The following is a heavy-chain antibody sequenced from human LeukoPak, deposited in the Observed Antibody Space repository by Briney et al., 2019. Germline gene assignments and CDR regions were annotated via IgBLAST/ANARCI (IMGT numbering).Heavy chain of an antibody. J-gene: IGHJ6*03. V-gene: IGHV3-21*01. D-gene: IGHD6-6*01. CDR1: GFTFSSYS. CDR3: ARDRSSSLHYYMDV. CDR2: ISSSSSDI. Sequence: GGSLRLSCAASGFTFSSYSMNWVRQAPGKGLEWVASISSSSSDIYYADSVKGRFTISRDNAKNLLYLQMNSLRAEDTAVYYCARDRSSSLHYYMDVWGKGTKVTVSS.